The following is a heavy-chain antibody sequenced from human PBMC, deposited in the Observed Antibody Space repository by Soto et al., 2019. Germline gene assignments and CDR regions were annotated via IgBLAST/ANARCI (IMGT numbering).Heavy chain of an antibody. V-gene: IGHV4-59*01. Sequence: QVQLQESGPGLVKPSETLSLTCNVSGGSMSSYYWSWILQPPGKGLEWIGYVYYSGSTNYNPSLKSRVTISVDTSKNQFSLKLSSVTAADTAVYYCASYANYNHFWGQGTLVTVSS. J-gene: IGHJ4*02. CDR3: ASYANYNHF. CDR1: GGSMSSYY. D-gene: IGHD4-4*01. CDR2: VYYSGST.